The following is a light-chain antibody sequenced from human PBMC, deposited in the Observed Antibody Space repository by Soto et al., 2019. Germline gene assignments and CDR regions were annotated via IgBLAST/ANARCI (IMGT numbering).Light chain of an antibody. J-gene: IGKJ3*01. CDR2: DAS. CDR1: QSISGW. CDR3: QQYNSYSGFT. V-gene: IGKV1-5*01. Sequence: DIQMTQSPSTLSASVGDRVTITCRASQSISGWLAWYQQKPGKAPKLLIYDASNLESGAPSRFSGSGSGTQFTLTISSLQPDDFATYYCQQYNSYSGFTFGPGTKVDIK.